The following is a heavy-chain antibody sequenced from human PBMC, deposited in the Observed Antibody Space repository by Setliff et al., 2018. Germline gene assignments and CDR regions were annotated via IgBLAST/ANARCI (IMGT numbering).Heavy chain of an antibody. D-gene: IGHD3-3*01. CDR2: INTNSGNP. CDR3: ARDFSTPHFGVARGSYYYYYMDV. V-gene: IGHV7-4-1*02. CDR1: GYTITNFA. J-gene: IGHJ6*03. Sequence: ASVKVSCKASGYTITNFALNWVRQAPGQGPEWMGWINTNSGNPTYAQGFTGRFVFSLDTSVSTAYLQISSLKAEDTAIYYCARDFSTPHFGVARGSYYYYYMDVWGKGTTVTVSS.